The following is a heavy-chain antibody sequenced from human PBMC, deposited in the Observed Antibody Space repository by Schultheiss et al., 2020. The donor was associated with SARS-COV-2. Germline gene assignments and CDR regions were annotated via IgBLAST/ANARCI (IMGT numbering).Heavy chain of an antibody. CDR3: AREGTYYDVLAGYHVFEFDY. D-gene: IGHD3-9*01. CDR1: GFTFSSYW. Sequence: GESLKISCAASGFTFSSYWMSWVRQAPGKGLEWVANIKQDGSEKYYVDSVRGRFTISRDNAENSLYLQMNSLRAEDTALYYCAREGTYYDVLAGYHVFEFDYWGRGTLVTVSS. CDR2: IKQDGSEK. J-gene: IGHJ4*02. V-gene: IGHV3-7*03.